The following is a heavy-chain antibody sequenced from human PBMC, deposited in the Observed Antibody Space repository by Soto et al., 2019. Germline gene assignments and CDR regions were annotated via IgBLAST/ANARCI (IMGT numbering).Heavy chain of an antibody. V-gene: IGHV4-34*01. Sequence: TSETLSLTCAVYGGSFSGYYWSWLRQPPGKGLEWIGCIYQGGSTNYNPALKSRVTISMDGSKNQFSLKLSSVTAADTAVYYCARDHYENNEYDAFDIWGQGTMVTVSS. J-gene: IGHJ3*02. CDR3: ARDHYENNEYDAFDI. CDR1: GGSFSGYY. CDR2: IYQGGST. D-gene: IGHD3-22*01.